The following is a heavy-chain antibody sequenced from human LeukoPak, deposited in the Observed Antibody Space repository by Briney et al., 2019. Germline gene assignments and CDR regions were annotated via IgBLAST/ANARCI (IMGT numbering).Heavy chain of an antibody. Sequence: GGSLRLSCAASGFTFSSYAMSWVRQAPGKGLEWVSAISGSGGSTYYADSVKGRFTISRDNSKNTLYLQMNSLRAEDTAVYYCAKDQGMVRGKPYYFGYWGQGTLVTVSS. CDR3: AKDQGMVRGKPYYFGY. D-gene: IGHD3-10*01. CDR1: GFTFSSYA. CDR2: ISGSGGST. J-gene: IGHJ4*02. V-gene: IGHV3-23*01.